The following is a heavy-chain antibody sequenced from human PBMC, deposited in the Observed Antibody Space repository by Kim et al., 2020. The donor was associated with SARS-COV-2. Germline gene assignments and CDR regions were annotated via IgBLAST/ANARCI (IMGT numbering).Heavy chain of an antibody. CDR2: ISAYNGHT. CDR1: GYTFSSYG. J-gene: IGHJ6*02. Sequence: ASVKVSCKASGYTFSSYGISWVRQAPGQGLEWMGWISAYNGHTNYAQKLQGRVTMTTDTSTSTAYMELRSLRSDDTAVYYCARGLAQGSLSIRSERYGMDVWGQATTVTVSS. CDR3: ARGLAQGSLSIRSERYGMDV. D-gene: IGHD5-12*01. V-gene: IGHV1-18*01.